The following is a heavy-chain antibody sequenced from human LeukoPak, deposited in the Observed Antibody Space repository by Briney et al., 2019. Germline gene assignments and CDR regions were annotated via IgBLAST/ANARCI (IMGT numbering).Heavy chain of an antibody. Sequence: SETLSPTCTVSGGSISSYYWSWIRQPPGKGLEWIGYIYYSGSTNYNPSLKSRVTISVDTSKNQFSLKLSSVTAADTAVYYCARLIRYYGDSRPGYFDYWGQGTLVTVSS. D-gene: IGHD4-17*01. J-gene: IGHJ4*02. CDR2: IYYSGST. CDR1: GGSISSYY. V-gene: IGHV4-59*08. CDR3: ARLIRYYGDSRPGYFDY.